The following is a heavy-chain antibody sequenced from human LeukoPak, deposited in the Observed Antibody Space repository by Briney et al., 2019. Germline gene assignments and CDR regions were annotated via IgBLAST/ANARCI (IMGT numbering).Heavy chain of an antibody. Sequence: PSQTLSLTCTVSGGSISSGDYYWSWLRQPPGKGLEWIGYIYYSGSTYYNPSLKSRVTTSVDTSKNQFSLKLGSVTAADTAVYYCARDTVAGNGFDYWGQGTLVTVSS. CDR2: IYYSGST. J-gene: IGHJ4*02. D-gene: IGHD6-19*01. V-gene: IGHV4-30-4*08. CDR1: GGSISSGDYY. CDR3: ARDTVAGNGFDY.